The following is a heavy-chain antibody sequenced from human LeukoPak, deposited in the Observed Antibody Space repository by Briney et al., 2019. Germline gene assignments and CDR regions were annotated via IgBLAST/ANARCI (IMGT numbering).Heavy chain of an antibody. J-gene: IGHJ4*02. CDR2: ISSSSSYI. D-gene: IGHD3-22*01. V-gene: IGHV3-21*01. CDR3: ARAGDSSGYYLDY. CDR1: GFTFSSYS. Sequence: GGSLRLSCAASGFTFSSYSMNWVRQAPGKGLEWVSSISSSSSYIYYADSVKGRFTISRDNAKNSLYLQMNSLRAEDTAVYYCARAGDSSGYYLDYWGQGTLVTVSS.